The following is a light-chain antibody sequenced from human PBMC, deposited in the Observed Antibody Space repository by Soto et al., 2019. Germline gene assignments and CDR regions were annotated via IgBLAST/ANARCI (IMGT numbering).Light chain of an antibody. V-gene: IGLV2-14*01. CDR3: TSYTSSTTLYV. CDR1: SSDVGDYIS. Sequence: QSALPQPASVSGSPGQSISISCTGPSSDVGDYISVSWFQQHPGKAPKLMIYEVSNRPSGVSNRFSGSKSANTASLTISGLQAEDEADYYCTSYTSSTTLYVFGTGTKVTVL. J-gene: IGLJ1*01. CDR2: EVS.